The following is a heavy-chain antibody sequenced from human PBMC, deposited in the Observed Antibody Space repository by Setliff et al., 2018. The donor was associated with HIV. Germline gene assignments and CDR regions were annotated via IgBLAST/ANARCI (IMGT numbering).Heavy chain of an antibody. D-gene: IGHD3-3*01. CDR3: ARVHLTTNAVYGVVSNWFDP. CDR1: GFTFSDFW. J-gene: IGHJ5*02. V-gene: IGHV3-7*03. CDR2: ISPDGSRN. Sequence: PVGSLRLSCEASGFTFSDFWMHWVRQAPGKGLEWVASISPDGSRNYCVGSVKGRFTASRDNAKSSLYLQMNSLRAEDTAVYYCARVHLTTNAVYGVVSNWFDPWGQGALVTVSS.